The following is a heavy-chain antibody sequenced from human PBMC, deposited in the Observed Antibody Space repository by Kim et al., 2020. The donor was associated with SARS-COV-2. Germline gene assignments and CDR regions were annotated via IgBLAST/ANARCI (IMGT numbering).Heavy chain of an antibody. Sequence: GGSLRLSCAASGFTVSSNYMSWVRQAPGKGLEWVSVIYSGGSTYYADSVKGRFTITRDNSKNTLHHQIKSLRAEDTAAYYCARDVMYYDFWSGYYTGYYG. V-gene: IGHV3-53*01. D-gene: IGHD3-3*01. J-gene: IGHJ6*01. CDR3: ARDVMYYDFWSGYYTGYYG. CDR1: GFTVSSNY. CDR2: IYSGGST.